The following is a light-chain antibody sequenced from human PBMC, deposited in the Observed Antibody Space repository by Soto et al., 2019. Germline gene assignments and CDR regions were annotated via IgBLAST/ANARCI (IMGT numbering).Light chain of an antibody. Sequence: ERVLTQSPGTLYLSPGERATLSCRASQSVSSNYLAWYQQKPGQAPRLLIYGASTRATGIPDRFSGSGSGTDFTLTISRLEPEDSAVYYCQQYGSSPTWTFGQGTKVEIK. J-gene: IGKJ1*01. CDR3: QQYGSSPTWT. CDR2: GAS. V-gene: IGKV3-20*01. CDR1: QSVSSNY.